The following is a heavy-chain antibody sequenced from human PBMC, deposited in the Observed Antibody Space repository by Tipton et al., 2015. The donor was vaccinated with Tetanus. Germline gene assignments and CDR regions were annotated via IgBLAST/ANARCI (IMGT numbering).Heavy chain of an antibody. CDR1: GFTVSSNY. CDR2: ISGRDTTI. CDR3: ARDIDVPGTTLYFDY. J-gene: IGHJ4*02. D-gene: IGHD1-1*01. V-gene: IGHV3-11*01. Sequence: SLRLSCAASGFTVSSNYMSWIRQAPGKGLEWLSYISGRDTTIQYADSVKGRFTVSRDNTKNSLYLQMNSLRAEDTAVYYCARDIDVPGTTLYFDYWGQGTLVTVSS.